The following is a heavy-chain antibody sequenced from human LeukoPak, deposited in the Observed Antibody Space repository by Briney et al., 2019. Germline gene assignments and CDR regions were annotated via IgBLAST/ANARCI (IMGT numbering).Heavy chain of an antibody. V-gene: IGHV1-69*02. J-gene: IGHJ2*01. CDR3: ARVAEQDYDFWSGPPPDWYFDL. D-gene: IGHD3-3*01. CDR2: IIPILGIA. CDR1: GGTFSSYT. Sequence: ASVKVTCKASGGTFSSYTISWVRQAPGQGLEWMGRIIPILGIANYAQRFQGRVTITADKSTSTAYMELSSLRSEDTAVYYCARVAEQDYDFWSGPPPDWYFDLWGRGTLVTVSS.